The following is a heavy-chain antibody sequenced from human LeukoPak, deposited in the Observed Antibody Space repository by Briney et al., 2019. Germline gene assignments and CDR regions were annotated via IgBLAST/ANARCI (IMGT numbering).Heavy chain of an antibody. J-gene: IGHJ4*02. D-gene: IGHD2-2*01. CDR3: ARGPAGLGDY. Sequence: WMGWISAYNGNTNYAQKLQGRVTMTTDTSTSTAYMELRSLRSDDTAVYYCARGPAGLGDYWGQGTLVTVSS. V-gene: IGHV1-18*01. CDR2: ISAYNGNT.